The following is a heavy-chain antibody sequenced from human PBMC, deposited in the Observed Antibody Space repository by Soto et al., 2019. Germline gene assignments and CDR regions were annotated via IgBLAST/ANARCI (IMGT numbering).Heavy chain of an antibody. D-gene: IGHD5-18*01. CDR2: IWYDGSNK. Sequence: QVQLVESGGGVVQPGRSLRLSCAASGFTFSSYGMHWVRQAPGKGLEWVAVIWYDGSNKYYADSVKGRFTISRDNSKNTLYLQMNSLRAEDTAVYYCARDRGDSYGYEEPYYFDYWGQGTLVTVSS. V-gene: IGHV3-33*01. J-gene: IGHJ4*02. CDR3: ARDRGDSYGYEEPYYFDY. CDR1: GFTFSSYG.